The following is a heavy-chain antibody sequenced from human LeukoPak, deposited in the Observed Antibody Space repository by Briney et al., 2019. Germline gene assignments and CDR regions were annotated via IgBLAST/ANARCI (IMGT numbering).Heavy chain of an antibody. CDR2: ISAYNGNT. V-gene: IGHV1-18*01. CDR3: AAVFLGRGSYYYRPQHLFDY. D-gene: IGHD1-26*01. J-gene: IGHJ4*02. CDR1: GYTFTSYG. Sequence: ASVKVSCKASGYTFTSYGISWVRQAPGQGLEWMGWISAYNGNTNYAQKLQGRVTMTSDTSTSTAYMELRSLRSDDTAVYYCAAVFLGRGSYYYRPQHLFDYWGQGTLVTVSS.